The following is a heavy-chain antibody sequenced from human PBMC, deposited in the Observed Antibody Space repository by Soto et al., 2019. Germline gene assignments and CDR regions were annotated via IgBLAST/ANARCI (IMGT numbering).Heavy chain of an antibody. CDR3: ARSRYSGSYFFDY. V-gene: IGHV4-30-4*01. CDR1: GGSISSGDYY. J-gene: IGHJ4*02. Sequence: QVQLQESGPGLVKPSQTLSLTCTVSGGSISSGDYYWSWIRQPPGKGPEWIAYIHNSVSTHYNPSLKSRVTISVDTSKNQFSLKLSSVTAADTAVYYCARSRYSGSYFFDYWGQGILVTVSS. CDR2: IHNSVST. D-gene: IGHD1-26*01.